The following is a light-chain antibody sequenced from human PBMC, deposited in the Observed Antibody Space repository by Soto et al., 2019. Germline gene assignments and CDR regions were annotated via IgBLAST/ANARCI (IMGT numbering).Light chain of an antibody. CDR3: SSYAGSNNVI. V-gene: IGLV2-8*01. CDR1: SSDVGGNNY. J-gene: IGLJ2*01. Sequence: QSVLTQPPSASGSPGQSVAISCTGTSSDVGGNNYVSWYQQHPGKAPKLMVYEVTKRPSGVPDRFSGSKSGNTASLTVSGLQAEDEAYYYCSSYAGSNNVIFGGGTKLTVL. CDR2: EVT.